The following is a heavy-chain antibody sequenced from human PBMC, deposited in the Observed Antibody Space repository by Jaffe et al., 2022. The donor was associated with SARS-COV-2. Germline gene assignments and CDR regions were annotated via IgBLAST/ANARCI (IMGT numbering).Heavy chain of an antibody. CDR1: GFTFSSHW. J-gene: IGHJ6*03. CDR2: IKQDGSEE. V-gene: IGHV3-7*01. Sequence: EVQLVESGGGLVQPGGSLRLSCAASGFTFSSHWMNWVRQAPGKGLEWVANIKQDGSEEYYVDSVKGRFTISRDNAKNSLYLQMNSLRAEDTAVYYCARSMDVWGKGTTVTVSS. CDR3: ARSMDV.